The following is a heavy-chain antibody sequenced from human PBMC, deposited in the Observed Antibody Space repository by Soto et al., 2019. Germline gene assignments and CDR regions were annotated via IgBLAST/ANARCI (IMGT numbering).Heavy chain of an antibody. Sequence: QVQLVQSGAEVKKPGASVKVSCKASGYTFTSYAMHWVRQAPGQRLEWMGWINAGNGNTKYSQKFQGRVTITRDTSASTAYMELISLRSEDTSVYYCARVPYYYDSSGRQGGFDYWGQGTLVTVSS. V-gene: IGHV1-3*01. D-gene: IGHD3-22*01. J-gene: IGHJ4*02. CDR2: INAGNGNT. CDR3: ARVPYYYDSSGRQGGFDY. CDR1: GYTFTSYA.